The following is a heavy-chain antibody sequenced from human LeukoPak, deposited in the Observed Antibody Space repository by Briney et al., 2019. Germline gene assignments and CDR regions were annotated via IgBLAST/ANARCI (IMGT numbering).Heavy chain of an antibody. D-gene: IGHD2-21*02. J-gene: IGHJ4*02. CDR3: ARLNCGGDCYSIARSGYFDY. V-gene: IGHV4-39*01. CDR1: GGSISSSNYY. Sequence: PSETLSLTCTVSGGSISSSNYYWGWIRQPPGRGLEWIGSVYYSGSTFYNPSLKSRITISVDTSKNQFSLKLSSVTAADSAVFYCARLNCGGDCYSIARSGYFDYWGQGTLVTVSS. CDR2: VYYSGST.